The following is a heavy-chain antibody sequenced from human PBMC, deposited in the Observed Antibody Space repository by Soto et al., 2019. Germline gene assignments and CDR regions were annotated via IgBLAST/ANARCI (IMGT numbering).Heavy chain of an antibody. D-gene: IGHD6-13*01. V-gene: IGHV1-24*01. CDR2: FDPEDGET. J-gene: IGHJ6*02. Sequence: QVQLVQSGAEVKKPGASVKVSCKVSGYTLTELSMHWVRQAPGKGLEWMGGFDPEDGETIYAQKFQGRVTMTEDTSXXTXYXXLSSLRSEDTAVYYCATDGLHIAAAGTGYYYGMDVWGQGTTVTVSS. CDR1: GYTLTELS. CDR3: ATDGLHIAAAGTGYYYGMDV.